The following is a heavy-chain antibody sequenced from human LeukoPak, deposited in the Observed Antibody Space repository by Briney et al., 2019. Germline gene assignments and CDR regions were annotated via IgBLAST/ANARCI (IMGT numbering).Heavy chain of an antibody. D-gene: IGHD3-10*01. Sequence: GGSLRLSCAASGFTFSNYAMSWVRQAPGKGLEWVSAISGSGGSTYYADSVKGRFTISRDNSKNTLYLQMSRLRAEDMAVYYCAKGAAMVQGVLDPWGQGTLVTVSS. CDR1: GFTFSNYA. J-gene: IGHJ5*02. V-gene: IGHV3-23*01. CDR2: ISGSGGST. CDR3: AKGAAMVQGVLDP.